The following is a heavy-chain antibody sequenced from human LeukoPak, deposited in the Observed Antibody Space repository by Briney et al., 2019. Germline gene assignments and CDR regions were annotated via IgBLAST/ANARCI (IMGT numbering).Heavy chain of an antibody. D-gene: IGHD1/OR15-1a*01. CDR3: AREAWRT. V-gene: IGHV3-23*01. CDR2: LGSDDST. J-gene: IGHJ4*02. Sequence: PGGSLRLSCAASGFTLSSYAMTWVRQAPGKGLEWVSVLGSDDSTYYAGSVKGRFTISRDKSKNTLYLQMNSLRAGDTAVYYCAREAWRTWGQGTLVTVSS. CDR1: GFTLSSYA.